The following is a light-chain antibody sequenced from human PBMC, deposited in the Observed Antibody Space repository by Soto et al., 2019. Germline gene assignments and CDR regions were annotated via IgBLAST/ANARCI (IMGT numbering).Light chain of an antibody. CDR2: GAS. V-gene: IGKV3-15*01. CDR1: QSVSSSY. J-gene: IGKJ1*01. CDR3: QQYYSWPRGT. Sequence: EIVLTQSPGTLSLSPGERATLSCRASQSVSSSYLAWYQQKPGQAPRLLIHGASTRAPDIPARFSGSGSGTEFTLTISSLQSEDFGVYYCQQYYSWPRGTFGQGTKVDIK.